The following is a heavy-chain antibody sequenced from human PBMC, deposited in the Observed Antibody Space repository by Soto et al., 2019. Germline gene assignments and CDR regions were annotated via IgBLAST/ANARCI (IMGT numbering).Heavy chain of an antibody. CDR1: GFTVSSNY. J-gene: IGHJ6*03. CDR3: ARGITGNYNSAYYMDV. CDR2: IYSGGST. V-gene: IGHV3-53*04. D-gene: IGHD1-20*01. Sequence: GGSLRLSCAASGFTVSSNYMSWVRQAPGKGLEWVSVIYSGGSTYYADSVKGRFTISRHNSKNTLYLQMNSLRAEDTAVYYCARGITGNYNSAYYMDVWGKGTTVTVSS.